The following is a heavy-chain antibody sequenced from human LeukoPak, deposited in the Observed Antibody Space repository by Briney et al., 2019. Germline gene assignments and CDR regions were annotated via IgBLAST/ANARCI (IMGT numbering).Heavy chain of an antibody. V-gene: IGHV3-30*04. D-gene: IGHD5-18*01. CDR2: ISYDGSNK. J-gene: IGHJ4*02. CDR3: ARDRGGYSYVMGYFDY. CDR1: GFTFSSYA. Sequence: PGGSLRLSCAPSGFTFSSYAMHWVRQAPGKGLEWVAVISYDGSNKYYADSVKGRFTISRDNSKNTLYLQMNSLRAEDTAAYYCARDRGGYSYVMGYFDYWGQGSLVTVSS.